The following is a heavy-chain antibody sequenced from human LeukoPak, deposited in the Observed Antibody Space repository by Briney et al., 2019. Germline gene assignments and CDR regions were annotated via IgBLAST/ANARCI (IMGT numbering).Heavy chain of an antibody. CDR2: IYWDDDK. V-gene: IGHV2-5*02. CDR1: GFSLSTSGVG. D-gene: IGHD6-19*01. Sequence: SGPTLVNPTQTLTLTCTFSGFSLSTSGVGVGWIRQPPGKALEWLALIYWDDDKRYSPSLKSRLTITRDASKNQVVLTVTNVDPVDTATYYCARRLMYTGGPGVAYYFDYWGQGSLVTVYS. J-gene: IGHJ4*02. CDR3: ARRLMYTGGPGVAYYFDY.